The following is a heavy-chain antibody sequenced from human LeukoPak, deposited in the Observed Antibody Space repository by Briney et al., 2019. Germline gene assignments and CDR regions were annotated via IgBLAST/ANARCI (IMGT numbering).Heavy chain of an antibody. D-gene: IGHD1-26*01. CDR1: GFTFTSSA. J-gene: IGHJ3*02. Sequence: ASVKVSCKASGFTFTSSAVQWVRQARGQRLEWMGWIVVGSGNTNYTQKFQERVTITRDMSTSTAYMELSSLRSKDTAVYYCAAGRVRGSTWLFDIWGQGTMVTVSS. CDR2: IVVGSGNT. CDR3: AAGRVRGSTWLFDI. V-gene: IGHV1-58*01.